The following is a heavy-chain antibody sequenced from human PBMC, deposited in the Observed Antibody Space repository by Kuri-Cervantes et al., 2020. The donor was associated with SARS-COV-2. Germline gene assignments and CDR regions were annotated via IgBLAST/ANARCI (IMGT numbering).Heavy chain of an antibody. V-gene: IGHV3-49*03. D-gene: IGHD3/OR15-3a*01. CDR1: GFSFRDFG. Sequence: GESLKISCTTSGFSFRDFGVTWFRQAPGKGLEWVGFIRCKAYGETTEYAASVKGRFSISRDDSESIAYLQMDSLKTEDTVVYFCSRNFWAGYWPFDYWGQGTLVTVSS. J-gene: IGHJ4*02. CDR3: SRNFWAGYWPFDY. CDR2: IRCKAYGETT.